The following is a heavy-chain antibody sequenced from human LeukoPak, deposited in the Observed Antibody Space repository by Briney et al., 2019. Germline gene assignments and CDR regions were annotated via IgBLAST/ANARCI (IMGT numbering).Heavy chain of an antibody. D-gene: IGHD3-16*01. CDR2: INHSGST. CDR1: GGSFSGSY. J-gene: IGHJ4*02. V-gene: IGHV4-34*01. Sequence: SETLSLTCAVYGGSFSGSYWSWIRQPPGKGLEWIGEINHSGSTNYNPSLKSRVTISIDTSKNQFSLKLRSVTAADTAVYHCTRSPPPGATAYGVVDLWGQGTLATVSS. CDR3: TRSPPPGATAYGVVDL.